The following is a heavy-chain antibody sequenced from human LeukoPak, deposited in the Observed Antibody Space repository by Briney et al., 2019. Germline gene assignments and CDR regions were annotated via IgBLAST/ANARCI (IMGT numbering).Heavy chain of an antibody. CDR3: ARYLILDY. D-gene: IGHD2-21*01. CDR1: GFSFSTYS. J-gene: IGHJ4*02. Sequence: GGSLRLSCAASGFSFSTYSMNWVRQAPGKGLEWVSYISSRSSTIYYADSVKGRFTISRDNAENSLYLQMNSLRDEDTAVYYCARYLILDYWGQGTLVTVSS. V-gene: IGHV3-48*02. CDR2: ISSRSSTI.